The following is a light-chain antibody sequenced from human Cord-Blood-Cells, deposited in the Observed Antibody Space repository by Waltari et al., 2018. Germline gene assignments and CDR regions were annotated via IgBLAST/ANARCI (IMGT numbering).Light chain of an antibody. V-gene: IGLV1-44*01. Sequence: QSVLTQPPSASGTPGQRVTIPCSGRSPTTGSNPVNWYQQPPGTAPKLLIYRNNQRPSGVPDRFSGSKSGTSASLAISGLQAEDEADYYCVAWDDSLNGYVFGTGTKVTVL. J-gene: IGLJ1*01. CDR1: SPTTGSNP. CDR3: VAWDDSLNGYV. CDR2: RNN.